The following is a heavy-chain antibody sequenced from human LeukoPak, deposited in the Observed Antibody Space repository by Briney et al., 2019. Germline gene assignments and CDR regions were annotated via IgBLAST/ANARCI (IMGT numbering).Heavy chain of an antibody. D-gene: IGHD5-18*01. Sequence: VASVKVSCTASGYTFTSYDINWVRQAPGQGLEWMGWMNPNSGNTGYAQKFQGRVTITRNTSISTAYMELSSLRSEDTAVYYCARGPGYSYGLWGANYYYYYMDVWGKGTTVTVSS. CDR3: ARGPGYSYGLWGANYYYYYMDV. CDR2: MNPNSGNT. CDR1: GYTFTSYD. V-gene: IGHV1-8*03. J-gene: IGHJ6*03.